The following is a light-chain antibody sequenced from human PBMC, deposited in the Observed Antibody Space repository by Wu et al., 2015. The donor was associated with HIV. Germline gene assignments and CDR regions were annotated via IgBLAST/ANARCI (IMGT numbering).Light chain of an antibody. CDR2: GAS. Sequence: EIVLTQSPGTLSLSPGERATLSCRASQSVSSSYLAWYQQKPGQAPRLLIYGASSRATGIPDRFSGSGSGTDFTLTISRLEPEDFAVYYCQQXGSSPLVTFGGRDQGGDQT. CDR3: QQXGSSPLVT. J-gene: IGKJ4*01. V-gene: IGKV3-20*01. CDR1: QSVSSSY.